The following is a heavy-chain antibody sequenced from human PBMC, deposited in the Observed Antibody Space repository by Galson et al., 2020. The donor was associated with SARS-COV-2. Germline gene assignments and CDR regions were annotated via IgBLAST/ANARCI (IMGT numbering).Heavy chain of an antibody. CDR3: ARGLGSSGWYGGNWFGP. J-gene: IGHJ5*02. Sequence: ASVKVSCKASAYTFTSYGISWVRQAPGQGLEWMGWISAYNGNTNYAQKLQGRVTMTTDTSTSTAYMELRSLRSADTAGYYCARGLGSSGWYGGNWFGPWGQGTLVTGPS. CDR1: AYTFTSYG. CDR2: ISAYNGNT. D-gene: IGHD6-19*01. V-gene: IGHV1-18*01.